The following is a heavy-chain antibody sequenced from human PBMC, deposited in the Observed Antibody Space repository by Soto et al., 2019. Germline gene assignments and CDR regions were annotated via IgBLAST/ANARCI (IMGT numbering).Heavy chain of an antibody. D-gene: IGHD3-9*01. J-gene: IGHJ3*02. CDR3: AHIAQLYDILTGYSDAFDI. V-gene: IGHV2-5*02. CDR1: GFSLSTSGVG. CDR2: IYWDDDK. Sequence: QITLKESGPTLVKPTQTLTLTCTFSGFSLSTSGVGVGWIRQPPGKALEWLALIYWDDDKRYSPSLKSRLTITKDTSKNQVVLTMTNMDPVDTATYYCAHIAQLYDILTGYSDAFDIWAQGTMVTVSS.